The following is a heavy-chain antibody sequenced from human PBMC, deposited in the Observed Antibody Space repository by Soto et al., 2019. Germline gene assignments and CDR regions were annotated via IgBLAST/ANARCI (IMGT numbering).Heavy chain of an antibody. CDR2: IYYSGST. CDR1: GGSFSYGGDS. J-gene: IGHJ3*02. V-gene: IGHV4-31*03. CDR3: ATTYYYDSSGQVGVAFDI. D-gene: IGHD3-22*01. Sequence: TLALTCTVSGGSFSYGGDSGRWIRQHPGKGLEWIGYIYYSGSTYYNPSLKSRVTISVDTSKNQFSLRLSSVTAADTAVYYCATTYYYDSSGQVGVAFDIWGQGTMVTGSS.